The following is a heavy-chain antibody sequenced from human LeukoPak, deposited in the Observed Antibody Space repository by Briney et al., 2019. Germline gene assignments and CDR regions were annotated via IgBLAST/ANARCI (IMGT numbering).Heavy chain of an antibody. Sequence: SETLSLTCTVYGGSFSGYYWSWIRQPPGKGLEWIGEINHSGSTNCNPSLKSRVTISVDTSKNQFSLKLSSVTAADTAVYYCARVGSSSWYVGDAFDIWGQGTMVTVSS. CDR3: ARVGSSSWYVGDAFDI. V-gene: IGHV4-34*01. CDR1: GGSFSGYY. J-gene: IGHJ3*02. D-gene: IGHD6-13*01. CDR2: INHSGST.